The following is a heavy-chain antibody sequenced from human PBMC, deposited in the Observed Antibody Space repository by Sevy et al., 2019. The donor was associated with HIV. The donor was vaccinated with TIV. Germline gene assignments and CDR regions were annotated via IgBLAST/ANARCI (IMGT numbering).Heavy chain of an antibody. CDR3: AKGGYYSSGSDGYFDY. V-gene: IGHV3-9*01. Sequence: GGYLRLSCAASGFTFDDYAMHWVRQAPGKGLEWVSGISWNSGSIGYADSVKGRFTISRDNAKNSLYLQMNSLRAEDTALYYCAKGGYYSSGSDGYFDYWGQGTLVTVSS. CDR2: ISWNSGSI. J-gene: IGHJ4*02. CDR1: GFTFDDYA. D-gene: IGHD6-19*01.